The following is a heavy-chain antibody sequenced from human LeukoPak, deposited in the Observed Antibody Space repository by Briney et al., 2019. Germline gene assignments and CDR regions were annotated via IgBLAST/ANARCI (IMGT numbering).Heavy chain of an antibody. Sequence: SETLSLTCTVSGGSISSYHGSWIRQPPGKGLEWIGYIYYSGSINYNPSLKSRVTISVDTSKNQFSLRLSSMTAADTAVYYCARVGSGSYDYWGQGTLVTVSS. CDR2: IYYSGSI. J-gene: IGHJ4*02. D-gene: IGHD1-26*01. V-gene: IGHV4-59*01. CDR3: ARVGSGSYDY. CDR1: GGSISSYH.